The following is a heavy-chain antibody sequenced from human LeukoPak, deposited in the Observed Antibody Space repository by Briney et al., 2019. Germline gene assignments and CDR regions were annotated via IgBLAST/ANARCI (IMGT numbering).Heavy chain of an antibody. D-gene: IGHD1-7*01. CDR1: GYTFTGYY. CDR3: ARGITGTTPYYFDY. J-gene: IGHJ4*02. CDR2: INPNSGGT. V-gene: IGHV1-2*02. Sequence: AASVKVSCKASGYTFTGYYMHWVRQAPGQGIEWMGWINPNSGGTNYAQKFQGRVTMTRDTSISTAYMELSRLRSDDTAVYYCARGITGTTPYYFDYWGQGTLVTVSS.